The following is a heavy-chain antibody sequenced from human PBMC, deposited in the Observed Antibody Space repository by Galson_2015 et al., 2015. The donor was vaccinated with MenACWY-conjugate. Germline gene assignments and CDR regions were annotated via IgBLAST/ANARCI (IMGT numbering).Heavy chain of an antibody. Sequence: SLRLSCAASGFTFNNYWMHWVRQPPGKGLEWISYIKADGSFSNYADSEKGRCTISTDNGKNMEYLQMDGMGDEDTAVYFWARDNNGSFDSGGQGTLGTVSS. D-gene: IGHD1/OR15-1a*01. V-gene: IGHV3-74*01. CDR3: ARDNNGSFDS. CDR2: IKADGSFS. CDR1: GFTFNNYW. J-gene: IGHJ4*02.